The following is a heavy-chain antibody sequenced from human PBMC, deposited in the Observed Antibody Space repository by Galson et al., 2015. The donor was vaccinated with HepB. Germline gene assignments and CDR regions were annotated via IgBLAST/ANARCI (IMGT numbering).Heavy chain of an antibody. CDR3: ASSESGYDFGY. V-gene: IGHV3-33*01. J-gene: IGHJ4*02. D-gene: IGHD5-12*01. CDR2: IWYDGSNK. Sequence: SLRLSCAASGFTFSSYGMHWVRQAPGKGLEWVAVIWYDGSNKYYADSVKGRFTISRDNSKNTLYLQMNSLRAEDTAVYYCASSESGYDFGYWGQGTLVTVSS. CDR1: GFTFSSYG.